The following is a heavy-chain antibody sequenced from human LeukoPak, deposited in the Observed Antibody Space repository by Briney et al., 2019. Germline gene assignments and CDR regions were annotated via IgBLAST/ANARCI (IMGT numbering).Heavy chain of an antibody. CDR3: ARDRGIVGASDAFDI. D-gene: IGHD1-26*01. Sequence: SVKVSCKASGGTFSSYAISWVRQAPGQGLEWMGRIIPIFGTANYAQKFQGRVTITADKSTGTAYMELSSLRSEDTAAYYCARDRGIVGASDAFDIWGQGTMVTVSS. CDR2: IIPIFGTA. J-gene: IGHJ3*02. CDR1: GGTFSSYA. V-gene: IGHV1-69*06.